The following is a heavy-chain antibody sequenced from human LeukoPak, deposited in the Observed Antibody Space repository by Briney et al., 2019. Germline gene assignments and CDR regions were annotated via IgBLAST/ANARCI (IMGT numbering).Heavy chain of an antibody. CDR2: FHYSGTT. CDR3: ARVDANWGVVDY. Sequence: SETLSLTCTVSGGSISTYYWSRLRQPPGKGLEWIGYFHYSGTTNYNPSLKSRVTISVDTSKNQFSLKLSSVTAADTAVYYCARVDANWGVVDYWGQGTPVTVSS. CDR1: GGSISTYY. J-gene: IGHJ4*02. V-gene: IGHV4-59*01. D-gene: IGHD7-27*01.